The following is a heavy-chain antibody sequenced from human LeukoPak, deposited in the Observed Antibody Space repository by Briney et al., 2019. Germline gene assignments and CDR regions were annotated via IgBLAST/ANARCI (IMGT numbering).Heavy chain of an antibody. V-gene: IGHV3-13*05. D-gene: IGHD6-19*01. CDR3: ARGGLYSSGWYFDY. J-gene: IGHJ4*02. CDR1: GFTFSSYD. Sequence: PGGSLRLSCEASGFTFSSYDMHWVRQATGKGLEWVSAIGTAGDPYYPGSVKGRFTISRENAKNSLYLQMNSLRAGDTAVYYCARGGLYSSGWYFDYWGQGTLVTVSS. CDR2: IGTAGDP.